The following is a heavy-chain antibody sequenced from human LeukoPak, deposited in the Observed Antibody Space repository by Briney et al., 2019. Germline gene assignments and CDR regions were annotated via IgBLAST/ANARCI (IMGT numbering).Heavy chain of an antibody. CDR3: ARVKVRITMVRGVTDYYYYMDV. CDR1: GYTFTGYY. V-gene: IGHV1-2*06. Sequence: ASVKVSCKASGYTFTGYYMHWVRQAPGQGLEWMGRINPNSGATNYAQKFQGRVTMTRDTSISTDYMELSRMRSDDTAVYYCARVKVRITMVRGVTDYYYYMDVWGKGTTVTVSS. D-gene: IGHD3-10*01. CDR2: INPNSGAT. J-gene: IGHJ6*03.